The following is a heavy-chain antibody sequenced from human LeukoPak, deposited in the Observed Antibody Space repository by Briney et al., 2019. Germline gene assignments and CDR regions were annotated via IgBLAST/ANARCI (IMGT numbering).Heavy chain of an antibody. Sequence: GGSLRLSCEVSGFWFSNCWMSWVRQAPGKGLQWVAKIKTDGSEKYYVDSVKGRFTISRDNAKNSLYLQMNSLRAEDTAVYYCATYSSLNRREFQFWGQGTLLTVSS. CDR2: IKTDGSEK. D-gene: IGHD3-22*01. CDR3: ATYSSLNRREFQF. CDR1: GFWFSNCW. V-gene: IGHV3-7*01. J-gene: IGHJ1*01.